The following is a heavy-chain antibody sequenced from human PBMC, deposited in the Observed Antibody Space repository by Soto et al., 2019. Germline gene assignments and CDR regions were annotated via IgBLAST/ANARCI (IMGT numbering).Heavy chain of an antibody. V-gene: IGHV3-30*18. CDR3: AKAGVAMDCGADCYYFDS. CDR1: GFSFSGNG. Sequence: GGSLRLSCAASGFSFSGNGMHWVRQAPGKGLEWVALISYDGGTINYANSVRGRFTISRDNSKNTLFLELNSLRGEDTALYYCAKAGVAMDCGADCYYFDSWGQGTLVTVSS. CDR2: ISYDGGTI. D-gene: IGHD2-21*01. J-gene: IGHJ4*02.